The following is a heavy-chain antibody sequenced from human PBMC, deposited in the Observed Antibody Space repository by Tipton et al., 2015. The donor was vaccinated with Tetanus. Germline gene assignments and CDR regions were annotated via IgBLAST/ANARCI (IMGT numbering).Heavy chain of an antibody. V-gene: IGHV3-30*18. D-gene: IGHD2-15*01. CDR3: AKEFQRARIRFFDS. CDR2: IAFDGKNE. J-gene: IGHJ4*02. CDR1: GFTFSYSA. Sequence: SLRLSCAASGFTFSYSAMHWVRQAPGKGLEWVAVIAFDGKNERYADSVKGRFIISRDNSKNTLYLQMNSLRPEDTAVYYCAKEFQRARIRFFDSWGQGTQVTASS.